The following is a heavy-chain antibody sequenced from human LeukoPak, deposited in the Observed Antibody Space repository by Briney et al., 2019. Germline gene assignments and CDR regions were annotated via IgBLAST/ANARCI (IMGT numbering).Heavy chain of an antibody. CDR2: INRDGSST. V-gene: IGHV3-74*01. CDR3: ARGGGYSYGSFDY. CDR1: GVIFSNYW. D-gene: IGHD5-18*01. Sequence: PGGSLRLSCADSGVIFSNYWMHGVRQAPGKGLVWVSRINRDGSSTSYADSVKGRFTISRDNAKNTLYLQMNSLRAEDTAVCYCARGGGYSYGSFDYWGQGTLVTVSS. J-gene: IGHJ4*02.